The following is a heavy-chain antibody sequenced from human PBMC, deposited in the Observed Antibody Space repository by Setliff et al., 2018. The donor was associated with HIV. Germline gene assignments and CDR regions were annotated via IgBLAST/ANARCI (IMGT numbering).Heavy chain of an antibody. Sequence: ETLSLTCPVSGYSISSGYYWGWIRQTPGKGLEWIGSIYHSGTTYYNPSLRSRVTISVDTSKNQFSLKLSSVTAADTAVYYCARQGDGYNLYHVYYFDYWGQGTLVTVSS. CDR3: ARQGDGYNLYHVYYFDY. D-gene: IGHD5-12*01. J-gene: IGHJ4*02. CDR1: GYSISSGYY. V-gene: IGHV4-38-2*01. CDR2: IYHSGTT.